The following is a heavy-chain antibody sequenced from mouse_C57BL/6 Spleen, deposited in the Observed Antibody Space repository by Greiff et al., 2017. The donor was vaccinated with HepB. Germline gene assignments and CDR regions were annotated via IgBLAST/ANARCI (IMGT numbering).Heavy chain of an antibody. V-gene: IGHV3-6*01. CDR2: ISYDGSN. Sequence: ESGPGLVKPSQSLSLTCSVTGYSITSGYYWNWIRQFPGNKLEWMGYISYDGSNNYNPSLKNRISITRDTSKNQFFLKLNSVTTEDTATYYCARRGYDYDGGFDYWGQGTTLTVSS. D-gene: IGHD2-4*01. CDR3: ARRGYDYDGGFDY. J-gene: IGHJ2*01. CDR1: GYSITSGYY.